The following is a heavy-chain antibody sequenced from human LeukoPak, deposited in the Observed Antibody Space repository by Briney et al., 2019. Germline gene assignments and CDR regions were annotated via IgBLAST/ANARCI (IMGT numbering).Heavy chain of an antibody. CDR1: GYTFTSYG. V-gene: IGHV1-18*01. CDR2: ISAYNGNT. J-gene: IGHJ4*02. D-gene: IGHD3-22*01. Sequence: ASVKVSCKASGYTFTSYGISWVRQAPGQGLEWMGWISAYNGNTNYAQKLQGRVTMTTDTSTSTAYMELRRLRSDDTAVYYCARGGDYYDSSGYFDYWGQGTLVTVSS. CDR3: ARGGDYYDSSGYFDY.